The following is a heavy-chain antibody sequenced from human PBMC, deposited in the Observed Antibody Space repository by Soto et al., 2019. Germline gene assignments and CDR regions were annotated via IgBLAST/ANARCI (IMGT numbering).Heavy chain of an antibody. CDR1: GYTFTSYY. Sequence: ASVKVSCKASGYTFTSYYMHWVRQAPGQGLEWMGIINPSGGSTSYAQKFQGRVTMTRDTSTSTVYMELSSLRSEDTAVYYCARDARYYDILTGYRPGPSDYWGQGTLVTVSS. V-gene: IGHV1-46*01. J-gene: IGHJ4*02. CDR3: ARDARYYDILTGYRPGPSDY. D-gene: IGHD3-9*01. CDR2: INPSGGST.